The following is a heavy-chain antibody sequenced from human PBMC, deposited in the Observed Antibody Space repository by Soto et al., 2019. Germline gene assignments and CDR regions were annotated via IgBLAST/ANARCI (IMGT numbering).Heavy chain of an antibody. Sequence: SVTLALTNDVSGYSISGGYYWGWIRQPPGKGLEWIGNGYHSGGTYYNPSLKSRVTISIDTSNNQFSLKLNSVTAADTAVYYCARGDDYYDSSGYSYYFDYWGPGTLVTVS. V-gene: IGHV4-38-2*01. CDR2: GYHSGGT. J-gene: IGHJ4*02. CDR3: ARGDDYYDSSGYSYYFDY. D-gene: IGHD3-22*01. CDR1: GYSISGGYY.